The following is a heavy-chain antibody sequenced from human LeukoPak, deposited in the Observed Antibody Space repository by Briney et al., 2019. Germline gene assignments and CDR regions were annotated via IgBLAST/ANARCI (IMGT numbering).Heavy chain of an antibody. J-gene: IGHJ4*02. Sequence: GGSLRLSCAASGFTFSSSWMSWVRQAPGKGLEWVANIKQDGSERYYVDSVKGRFTISRDNAKNSLYLQMNSLRAEDTAVYYCARDLNWLLFDYWGQGTLVTVSS. CDR1: GFTFSSSW. V-gene: IGHV3-7*01. CDR3: ARDLNWLLFDY. D-gene: IGHD3-9*01. CDR2: IKQDGSER.